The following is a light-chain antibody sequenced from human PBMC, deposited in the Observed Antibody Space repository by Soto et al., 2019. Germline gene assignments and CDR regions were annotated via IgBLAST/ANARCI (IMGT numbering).Light chain of an antibody. CDR1: SSDVGGHNY. Sequence: QSVLTQPASVSGSPGQSITISCTGTSSDVGGHNYVSWYQQHPGKAPKLMIYEVSNRPSGVSNRFSGSKSGYTASLTISGLQAEDEADYYCSSYRSRGVFGGGTKVTVL. J-gene: IGLJ2*01. CDR2: EVS. CDR3: SSYRSRGV. V-gene: IGLV2-14*01.